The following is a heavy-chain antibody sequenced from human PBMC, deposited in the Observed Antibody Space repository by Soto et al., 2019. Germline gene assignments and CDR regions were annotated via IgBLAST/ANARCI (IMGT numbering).Heavy chain of an antibody. D-gene: IGHD5-12*01. Sequence: KPSETLSLTCTVSGGSISNSSYYWGWIRQPPGKGLEWIGHIYYTGTSYSNPSLKGRVTLSVDTSKNQFSLKLNSMTAADTAVFYCTRLQRRWLSSDSWGQGTLVTVSS. V-gene: IGHV4-39*01. CDR3: TRLQRRWLSSDS. CDR1: GGSISNSSYY. J-gene: IGHJ4*02. CDR2: IYYTGTS.